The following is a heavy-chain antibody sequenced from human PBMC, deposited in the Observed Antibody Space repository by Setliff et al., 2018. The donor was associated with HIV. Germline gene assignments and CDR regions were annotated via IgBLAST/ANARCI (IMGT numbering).Heavy chain of an antibody. CDR2: INPSGGST. V-gene: IGHV1-46*01. Sequence: GASVKVSCKASGYTFTRYFIHWVRQAPGQGLEWMGLINPSGGSTSYAQNFQGRVTMTRDTSTNTVFMQLTGLRSEGTAVYYCAREGDGEPWGQGTLVTVTS. CDR3: AREGDGEP. D-gene: IGHD3-10*01. CDR1: GYTFTRYF. J-gene: IGHJ4*02.